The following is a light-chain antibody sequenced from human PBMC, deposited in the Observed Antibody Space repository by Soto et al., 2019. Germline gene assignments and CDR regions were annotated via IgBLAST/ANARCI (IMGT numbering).Light chain of an antibody. CDR3: QQSHNWYT. CDR1: QSVDTH. Sequence: EIVLTQSPASLSVSPGERATLSCRPSQSVDTHLHWYQQKPGQAPRLLIYGASTRATGIPARFSGSGSGTEFTLTINSLQSEDFAVYYCQQSHNWYTFGQGTELEI. J-gene: IGKJ2*01. CDR2: GAS. V-gene: IGKV3-15*01.